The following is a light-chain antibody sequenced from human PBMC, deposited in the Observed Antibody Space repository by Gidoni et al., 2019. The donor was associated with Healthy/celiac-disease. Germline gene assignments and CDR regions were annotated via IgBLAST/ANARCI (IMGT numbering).Light chain of an antibody. V-gene: IGKV2-28*01. CDR1: QSLLHRNGYNY. J-gene: IGKJ3*01. CDR2: LGS. CDR3: MQALQTPIFT. Sequence: DIVMTQSPLSLHVTSGEPASISCRSSQSLLHRNGYNYLDWYLQKPGQSQPLLIYLGSNRASGVPDRFSGSGSGTDFTLKISRVEAEDVGVYYCMQALQTPIFTFGPGTKVDIK.